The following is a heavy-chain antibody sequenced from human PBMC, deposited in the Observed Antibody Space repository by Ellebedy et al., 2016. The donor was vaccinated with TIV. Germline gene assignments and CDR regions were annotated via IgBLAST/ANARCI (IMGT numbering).Heavy chain of an antibody. J-gene: IGHJ4*01. CDR2: FDYSGST. CDR3: ARDRGYGFDS. CDR1: GGSMSSGEYF. D-gene: IGHD5-12*01. V-gene: IGHV4-30-4*01. Sequence: MPSETLSLTFSLPGGSMSSGEYFWSWVRQPPGKGLEWIGYFDYSGSTYYSPSLNSRVVLSVDTSKNQFSLNLRSVTAADTAVYFCARDRGYGFDSWGQGTLVAVSS.